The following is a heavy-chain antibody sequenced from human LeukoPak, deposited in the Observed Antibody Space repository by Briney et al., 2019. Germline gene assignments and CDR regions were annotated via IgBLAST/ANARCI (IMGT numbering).Heavy chain of an antibody. D-gene: IGHD1/OR15-1a*01. Sequence: PSQTLSLTCTVSGDSISSGGYYWSWIRQHPGKGLEWIGYIYYSGSTYYNPSLKSRVTISVDTSKNQFSLKLSSVTAADTAVYYCATEQDPANWFDPWGQGTLVTASS. CDR1: GDSISSGGYY. CDR2: IYYSGST. J-gene: IGHJ5*02. V-gene: IGHV4-31*03. CDR3: ATEQDPANWFDP.